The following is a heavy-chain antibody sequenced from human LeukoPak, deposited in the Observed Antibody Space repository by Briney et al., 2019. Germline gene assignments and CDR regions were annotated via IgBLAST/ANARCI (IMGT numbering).Heavy chain of an antibody. CDR1: GXSISNYY. Sequence: PSETLSLTCTVSGXSISNYYWSWIRQPAGKGLEWIGRIYTSRSTSYNPSLKSRVSMSVDTSKNQFSLKLNSVTAADTAVYYCARAKVEMATITHFDYWGQGTLVTVSS. D-gene: IGHD5-24*01. CDR3: ARAKVEMATITHFDY. J-gene: IGHJ4*02. CDR2: IYTSRST. V-gene: IGHV4-4*07.